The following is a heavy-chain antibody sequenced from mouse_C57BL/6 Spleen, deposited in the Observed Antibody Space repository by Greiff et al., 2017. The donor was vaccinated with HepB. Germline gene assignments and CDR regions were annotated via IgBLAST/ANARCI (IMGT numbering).Heavy chain of an antibody. CDR3: TRYDYDGAMDY. Sequence: VQLQQSGAELVRPGASVTLSCKASGYTFTDYEMHWVKQTPVHGLEWIGAIDPETGGTAYNQKFKGKAILTADKSSSTAYMELRSLTSEDSAVYYCTRYDYDGAMDYWGQGTSVTVSS. J-gene: IGHJ4*01. D-gene: IGHD2-4*01. CDR2: IDPETGGT. V-gene: IGHV1-15*01. CDR1: GYTFTDYE.